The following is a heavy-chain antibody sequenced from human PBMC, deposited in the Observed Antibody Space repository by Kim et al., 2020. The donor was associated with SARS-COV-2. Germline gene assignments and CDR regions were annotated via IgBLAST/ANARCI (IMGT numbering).Heavy chain of an antibody. D-gene: IGHD3-16*02. Sequence: SVKVSCKASGGTFSSYAISWVRQAPGQGLEWMGGIIPIFGTANYAQKFQGRVTITADESTSTAYMELSSLRSEDTAVYYCARDSHMGELSFEDYYYYYGMDVWGQGTTVTVSS. J-gene: IGHJ6*02. V-gene: IGHV1-69*13. CDR1: GGTFSSYA. CDR3: ARDSHMGELSFEDYYYYYGMDV. CDR2: IIPIFGTA.